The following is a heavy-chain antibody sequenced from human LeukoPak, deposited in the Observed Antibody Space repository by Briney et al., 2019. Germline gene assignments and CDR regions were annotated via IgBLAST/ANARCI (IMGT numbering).Heavy chain of an antibody. Sequence: SETLSLTCTVSGGSIGNYYWSWIRQPPGKGLEWIGSMYYSGGTYYNPSLKSRVTISIETSKNQFSLKLNSVTAADTAVYYCARLVRYCSSDSCYPFDYWGQGTLVTVSS. CDR2: MYYSGGT. V-gene: IGHV4-59*05. CDR3: ARLVRYCSSDSCYPFDY. J-gene: IGHJ4*02. CDR1: GGSIGNYY. D-gene: IGHD2-15*01.